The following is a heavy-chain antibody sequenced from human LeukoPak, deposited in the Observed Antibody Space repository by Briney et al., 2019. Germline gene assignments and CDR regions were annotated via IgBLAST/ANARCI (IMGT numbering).Heavy chain of an antibody. CDR1: SYSINFGHL. V-gene: IGHV4-38-2*02. CDR3: ARESSAVAHSMIRDWLDP. CDR2: INHSGRT. J-gene: IGHJ5*02. Sequence: SETLSLTCDVSSYSINFGHLWGWIRQPPGKGLEWIASINHSGRTYYTPSLKSRVTISVGTLKNQFSLKVTSVTAEDTAMYCARESSAVAHSMIRDWLDPWGQGTLVTVSS. D-gene: IGHD6-19*01.